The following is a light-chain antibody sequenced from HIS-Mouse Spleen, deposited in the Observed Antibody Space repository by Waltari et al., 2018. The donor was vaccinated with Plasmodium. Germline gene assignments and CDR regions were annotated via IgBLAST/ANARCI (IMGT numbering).Light chain of an antibody. Sequence: DIQMTQSPSSLSASVGDSVTITCRASQSISNYLNWYQQKPGKAPKYLIYAASTLQSGVPSGFSGSGSGTDFTLTSSSLQPEDFATYYCQQSYGTWTFGQGTKVEIK. CDR3: QQSYGTWT. V-gene: IGKV1-39*01. J-gene: IGKJ1*01. CDR2: AAS. CDR1: QSISNY.